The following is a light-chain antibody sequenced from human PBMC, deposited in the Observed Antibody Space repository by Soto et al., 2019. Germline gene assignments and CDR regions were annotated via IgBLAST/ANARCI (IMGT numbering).Light chain of an antibody. CDR1: SSDVGGYNY. CDR3: SSYSISDTPYV. J-gene: IGLJ1*01. Sequence: QSALTQPASVSGSPGQSITISCTGTSSDVGGYNYVSWYQQHPGKAPKLMIYAVTDRPSGVSSRFSGSKSGNTASLTISGLQAEDEADYYCSSYSISDTPYVFGGGTKLTVL. CDR2: AVT. V-gene: IGLV2-14*01.